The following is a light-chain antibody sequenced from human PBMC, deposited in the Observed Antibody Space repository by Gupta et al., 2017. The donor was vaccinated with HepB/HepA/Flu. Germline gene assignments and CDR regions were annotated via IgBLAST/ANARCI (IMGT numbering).Light chain of an antibody. CDR1: QSVSNN. V-gene: IGKV3-15*01. J-gene: IGKJ4*01. CDR2: GAS. CDR3: QQYSDWPPLT. Sequence: SPGERATLSCRASQSVSNNVAWYQQKPGQAPRLLIYGASTRDTGIPARFSGSGSGTEFTLIISSRQSEDFAVYYCQQYSDWPPLTFGGGTQVEI.